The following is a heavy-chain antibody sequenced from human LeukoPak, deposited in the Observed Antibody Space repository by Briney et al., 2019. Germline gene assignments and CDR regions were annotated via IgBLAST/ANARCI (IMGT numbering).Heavy chain of an antibody. CDR1: GFTFSTFG. Sequence: GKSLRLSCAASGFTFSTFGMNWVRQAPDKGLEWVAFIQYDDSIEYYTDSVKGRFTISRDNSKNTLYLQMNGLRGEDTAVYYCAKDQGVVGSYDYWGHGTLVTVSS. D-gene: IGHD3-10*01. CDR3: AKDQGVVGSYDY. J-gene: IGHJ4*01. CDR2: IQYDDSIE. V-gene: IGHV3-30*02.